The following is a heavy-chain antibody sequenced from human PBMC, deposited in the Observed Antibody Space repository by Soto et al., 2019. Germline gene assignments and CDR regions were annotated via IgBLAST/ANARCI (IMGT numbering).Heavy chain of an antibody. CDR1: GYTFTSYG. CDR3: ARDTRLVATIPPRDYYYGMDV. V-gene: IGHV1-18*01. CDR2: ISAYNGNT. J-gene: IGHJ6*02. D-gene: IGHD5-12*01. Sequence: ASVKVSCKASGYTFTSYGISWVRQAPGQGLEWMGWISAYNGNTNYAQKLQGRVTMTTDESTSTAYMELSSLRSEDTAVYYCARDTRLVATIPPRDYYYGMDVWGQGTTVTVSS.